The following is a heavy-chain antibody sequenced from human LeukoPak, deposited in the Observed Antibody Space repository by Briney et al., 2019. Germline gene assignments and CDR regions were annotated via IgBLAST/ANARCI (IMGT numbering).Heavy chain of an antibody. J-gene: IGHJ4*02. CDR2: ISGSGGST. D-gene: IGHD4-17*01. V-gene: IGHV3-23*01. CDR1: GFTFSSYA. CDR3: ANLRDYVYLFDY. Sequence: GSLRLSCAASGFTFSSYAMSWVRQAPGKGLEWVSAISGSGGSTYYADPVKGRFTISRDNSKNTLYLQMNSLRAEDTAVYYCANLRDYVYLFDYWGQGTLVTVSS.